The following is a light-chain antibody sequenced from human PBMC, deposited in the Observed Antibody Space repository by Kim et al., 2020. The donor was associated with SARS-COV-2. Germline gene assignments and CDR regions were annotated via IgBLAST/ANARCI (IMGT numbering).Light chain of an antibody. CDR3: SSYTSSSTWV. CDR2: DVS. J-gene: IGLJ3*02. CDR1: SSDVGGYNS. V-gene: IGLV2-11*01. Sequence: QSALTQPRSVSGSPGQSVTISCTGTSSDVGGYNSVSWFQQHPGKAPKLMIYDVSRRPSGVPDRFSGSKSGNTASLTISGLQAEDEADYYCSSYTSSSTWVFGGGTQLTVL.